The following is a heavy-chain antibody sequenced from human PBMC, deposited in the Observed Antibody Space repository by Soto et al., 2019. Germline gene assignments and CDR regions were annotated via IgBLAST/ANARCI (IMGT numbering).Heavy chain of an antibody. V-gene: IGHV4-39*01. D-gene: IGHD6-6*01. Sequence: QLQLQESGPGLVKPSETLSLTCTVSGGSISSSSYYWGWIRQPPGKGLEWIGSIYYSGSTYYNPSLKSRVTISVDTSKNQFSLKLSYVTAADTAVYYCARPSDYYYGMDVWGQGTTVTVSS. J-gene: IGHJ6*02. CDR3: ARPSDYYYGMDV. CDR2: IYYSGST. CDR1: GGSISSSSYY.